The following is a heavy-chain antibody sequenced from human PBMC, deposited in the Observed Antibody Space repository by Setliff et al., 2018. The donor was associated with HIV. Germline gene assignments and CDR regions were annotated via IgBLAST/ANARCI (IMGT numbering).Heavy chain of an antibody. Sequence: SGESLKISCKGSGYSFPNNWIGWVRRMSGKGLEWMGFIYPENSDARYSPSFEGQVTISADNSNTTAYLQWSSLKASDTAMYFCARLSQRIRIFGVINRGEEFDIWGQGTMVTVSS. CDR2: IYPENSDA. CDR1: GYSFPNNW. J-gene: IGHJ3*02. CDR3: ARLSQRIRIFGVINRGEEFDI. V-gene: IGHV5-51*01. D-gene: IGHD3-3*01.